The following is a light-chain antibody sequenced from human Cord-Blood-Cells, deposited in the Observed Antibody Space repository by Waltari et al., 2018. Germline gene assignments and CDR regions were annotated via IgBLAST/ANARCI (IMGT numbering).Light chain of an antibody. Sequence: DIVMTQSPDSLAVSLGERAPITCKSSQSVLYSSNNKNYLAWYQQKPGQPPKLLIYWASTRESGVPDRFSGSGSGTDFTLTISSLQAEDVAVYYCQQYYSTLSYSFGQGTKLEIK. CDR2: WAS. J-gene: IGKJ2*03. CDR1: QSVLYSSNNKNY. CDR3: QQYYSTLSYS. V-gene: IGKV4-1*01.